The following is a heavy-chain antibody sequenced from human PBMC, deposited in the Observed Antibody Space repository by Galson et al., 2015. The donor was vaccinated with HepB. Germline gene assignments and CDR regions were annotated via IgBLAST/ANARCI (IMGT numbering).Heavy chain of an antibody. J-gene: IGHJ4*02. CDR2: ISSSSGYI. V-gene: IGHV3-21*01. Sequence: SLRLSCAASGFTFSSYSMNWVRQAPGKGLEWVSSISSSSGYIYYADSVKGRFTISRDNAKNSLYLQMSSLRAEDTAVYYCARAREWGRGYNYVYWGQGTLVTVSS. CDR3: ARAREWGRGYNYVY. D-gene: IGHD5-24*01. CDR1: GFTFSSYS.